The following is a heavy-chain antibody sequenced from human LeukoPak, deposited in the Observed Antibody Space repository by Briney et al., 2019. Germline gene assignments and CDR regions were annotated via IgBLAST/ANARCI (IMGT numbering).Heavy chain of an antibody. CDR1: GVSFSGYY. CDR2: INHSGST. Sequence: SETLSLTCAVYGVSFSGYYWSWIRQPPGKGLDWIGEINHSGSTNYNPSLKSRVTISVDTSKNQFSLKLTSVTAADTAVYYCARATLQLERRPFDYWGQGTLVTVSS. CDR3: ARATLQLERRPFDY. D-gene: IGHD1-1*01. J-gene: IGHJ4*02. V-gene: IGHV4-34*01.